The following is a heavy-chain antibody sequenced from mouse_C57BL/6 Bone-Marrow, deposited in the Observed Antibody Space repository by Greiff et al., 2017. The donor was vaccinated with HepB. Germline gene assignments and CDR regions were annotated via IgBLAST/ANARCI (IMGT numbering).Heavy chain of an antibody. CDR2: IYPRSGNT. CDR3: ARNYDYDEKAWFAY. Sequence: VQLQQSGAELARPGASVKLSCKASGYTFTSYGISWVKQRTGQGLEWIGEIYPRSGNTYYNEKFKGKATLTADKSSSTAYMALGSLTSEDSAVYFCARNYDYDEKAWFAYWGQGTLVTVSA. D-gene: IGHD2-4*01. J-gene: IGHJ3*01. CDR1: GYTFTSYG. V-gene: IGHV1-81*01.